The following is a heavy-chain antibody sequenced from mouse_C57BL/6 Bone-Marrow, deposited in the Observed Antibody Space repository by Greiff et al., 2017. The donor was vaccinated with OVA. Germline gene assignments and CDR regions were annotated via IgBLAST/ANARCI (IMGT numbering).Heavy chain of an antibody. CDR3: ARHEQLPYTMDY. Sequence: VHLVESGAELVKPGASVKLSCKASGYTFTEYTIHWVKQRSGQGLEWIGWFYPGSGSIKYNEKFKDKATLTADKSSSTVYMELSRLTSEDSAVYFCARHEQLPYTMDYWGQGTSVTVSS. J-gene: IGHJ4*01. D-gene: IGHD2-12*01. V-gene: IGHV1-62-2*01. CDR2: FYPGSGSI. CDR1: GYTFTEYT.